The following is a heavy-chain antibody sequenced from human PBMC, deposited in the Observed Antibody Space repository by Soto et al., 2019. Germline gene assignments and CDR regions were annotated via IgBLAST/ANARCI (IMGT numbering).Heavy chain of an antibody. CDR1: SGSFSGYY. J-gene: IGHJ6*02. CDR2: INHSGTT. Sequence: PSATLSLACAVYSGSFSGYYWSWIRQPPGKGLEWIGEINHSGTTNYNPSLKSRATILIDTSKNQFSLKLSSVTAADTAVYYCAREGASGFGMDVLGQGTTVIVSS. CDR3: AREGASGFGMDV. V-gene: IGHV4-34*01. D-gene: IGHD1-26*01.